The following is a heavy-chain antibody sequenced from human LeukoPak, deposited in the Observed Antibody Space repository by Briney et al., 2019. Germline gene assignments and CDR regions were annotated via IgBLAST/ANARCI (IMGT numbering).Heavy chain of an antibody. V-gene: IGHV4-39*01. J-gene: IGHJ5*02. CDR1: GGSISSSSYY. D-gene: IGHD6-13*01. CDR2: IYYSGST. CDR3: ARQLAAAWFDP. Sequence: SGTLSLTCTVSGGSISSSSYYWGWIRQPPGKGLEWIGSIYYSGSTYYNPSLKSRVTISVDTSKNQFSLKLSSVTAADTAVYYCARQLAAAWFDPWGQGALVTVSS.